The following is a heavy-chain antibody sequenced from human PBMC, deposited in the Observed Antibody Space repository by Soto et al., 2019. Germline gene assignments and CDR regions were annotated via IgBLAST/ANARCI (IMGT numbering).Heavy chain of an antibody. D-gene: IGHD3-9*01. CDR1: GGTFSSYT. J-gene: IGHJ6*02. CDR2: IIPILGIA. Sequence: QVQLVQSGAEVKKPGSSVKVSCKASGGTFSSYTISWVRQAPGQGLEWMGRIIPILGIANYAQKFQGRVTITADKSTSTAYMELSSLRSEDTAVYYCARDTSPYYDTPYGMDVWGQGTTVTVSS. CDR3: ARDTSPYYDTPYGMDV. V-gene: IGHV1-69*08.